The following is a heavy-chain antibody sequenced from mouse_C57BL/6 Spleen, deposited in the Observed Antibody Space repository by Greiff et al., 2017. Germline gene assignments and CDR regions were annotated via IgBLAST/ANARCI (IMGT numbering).Heavy chain of an antibody. J-gene: IGHJ1*03. CDR3: SKHGDGNYDGWYFDV. D-gene: IGHD2-1*01. CDR1: GFSLTSYG. V-gene: IGHV2-9*01. CDR2: IWGGGST. Sequence: QVQLKESGPGLVAPSQSLSITCTVSGFSLTSYGVDWVRQPPGKGLEWLGVIWGGGSTNYNSALMSRLSISKDNSKSQVFLNMNSLQTDDTAMYYGSKHGDGNYDGWYFDVWGTGTTVTVSS.